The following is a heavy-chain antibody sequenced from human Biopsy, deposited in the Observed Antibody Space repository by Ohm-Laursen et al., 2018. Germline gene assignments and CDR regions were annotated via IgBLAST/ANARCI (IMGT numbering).Heavy chain of an antibody. CDR3: ARHRSSSARNYYHDMDV. V-gene: IGHV4-59*08. CDR1: GDSVTKYY. D-gene: IGHD6-6*01. Sequence: SETLSLTCTVSGDSVTKYYWSWIRQPPGRGLEWIGHIYYSVMTNYNPSLQSRVSISVDTSRNQVSLRLSSVTAADTAVYYCARHRSSSARNYYHDMDVWGQGTTVTVSS. J-gene: IGHJ6*02. CDR2: IYYSVMT.